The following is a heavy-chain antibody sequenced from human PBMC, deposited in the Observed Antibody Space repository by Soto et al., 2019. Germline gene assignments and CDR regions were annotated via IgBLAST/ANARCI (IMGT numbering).Heavy chain of an antibody. Sequence: ASVKVSCKASGYTFTSYAMHWVRQAPGQRLEWMGWINAGNGNTKYSQKFQGRVTITRETSASTANMKLSSLRSEDTAVYYCARGRDTAMVRHYYYYGMDVWGQGTTVTVSS. D-gene: IGHD5-18*01. CDR3: ARGRDTAMVRHYYYYGMDV. CDR1: GYTFTSYA. CDR2: INAGNGNT. J-gene: IGHJ6*02. V-gene: IGHV1-3*01.